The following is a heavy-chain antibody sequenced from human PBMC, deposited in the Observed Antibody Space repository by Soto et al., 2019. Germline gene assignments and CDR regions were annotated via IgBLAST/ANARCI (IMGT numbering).Heavy chain of an antibody. Sequence: QVQPQLWAPGRLNPPRTRSLNCVVFILYARNYFWPWIRQPPGKGLGWLGEITRSGSTNYNPSLKSRLTISLDTSKNQFSLRLTSVTAADTAVYYCATGDDLDYWGQGALVTVSS. CDR2: ITRSGST. J-gene: IGHJ4*02. CDR1: ILYARNYF. V-gene: IGHV4-34*02. CDR3: ATGDDLDY. D-gene: IGHD3-3*01.